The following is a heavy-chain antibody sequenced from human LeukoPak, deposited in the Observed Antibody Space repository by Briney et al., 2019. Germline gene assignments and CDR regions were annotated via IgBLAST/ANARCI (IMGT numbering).Heavy chain of an antibody. J-gene: IGHJ6*02. Sequence: PGGSLSLTCAASGFTVSNNYLSWVRQSPGKGLEWVSVVYAGGSTYSADSVKGRFTISRDTSKNTLYHQMNSLRGEDTAIYYCARGTVTTSPPYYYGMDVGGQGTTVTVSS. V-gene: IGHV3-53*01. D-gene: IGHD4-17*01. CDR1: GFTVSNNY. CDR2: VYAGGST. CDR3: ARGTVTTSPPYYYGMDV.